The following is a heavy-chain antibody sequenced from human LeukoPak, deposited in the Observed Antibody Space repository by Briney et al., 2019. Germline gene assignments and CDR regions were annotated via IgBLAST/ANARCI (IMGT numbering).Heavy chain of an antibody. V-gene: IGHV3-74*01. CDR1: GFTFSSDW. CDR2: INGDGGST. J-gene: IGHJ5*01. D-gene: IGHD3-16*01. CDR3: VWGLDS. Sequence: GGSLRLSCAASGFTFSSDWMHWVRQAPGKGLVCVSYINGDGGSTNYADSVRGRFTISRDNAKKTLYLQMNSLRDEDTAVYYCVWGLDSWGLGTLVTVSS.